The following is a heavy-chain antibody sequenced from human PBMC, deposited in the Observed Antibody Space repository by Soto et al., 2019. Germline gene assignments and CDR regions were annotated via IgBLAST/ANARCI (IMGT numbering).Heavy chain of an antibody. Sequence: GGSLRLSCAASGFAFSSYAMTWVRQAPGKGLEWVSSISFSDGGTYYADSVKGRLTISRDNSKNTLFLQMNSLRVEDTAVYYCVKDDRILGRRYFDLWGRGTLVTVSS. CDR3: VKDDRILGRRYFDL. J-gene: IGHJ2*01. V-gene: IGHV3-23*01. D-gene: IGHD2-15*01. CDR1: GFAFSSYA. CDR2: ISFSDGGT.